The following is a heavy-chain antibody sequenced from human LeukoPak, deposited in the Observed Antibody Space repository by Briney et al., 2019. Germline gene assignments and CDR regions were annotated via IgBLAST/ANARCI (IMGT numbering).Heavy chain of an antibody. J-gene: IGHJ4*02. Sequence: PGGSLRLSCAASGFTFSSYGMHWVRQAPGKGLEWVAVIWYDGSKKYYLDSVKSRFTISRDNSQNMLYLQMNSPRVEDTGLYYCARDRSIAMTGPFDHWGQGTLVTASS. D-gene: IGHD6-19*01. CDR2: IWYDGSKK. CDR3: ARDRSIAMTGPFDH. CDR1: GFTFSSYG. V-gene: IGHV3-33*01.